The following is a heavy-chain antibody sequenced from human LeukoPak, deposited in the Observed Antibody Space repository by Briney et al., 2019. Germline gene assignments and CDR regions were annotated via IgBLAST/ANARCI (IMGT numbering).Heavy chain of an antibody. CDR3: ASRKSYYDSSGFYYEERDAFDI. D-gene: IGHD3-22*01. CDR2: TYNGGST. V-gene: IGHV4-59*01. J-gene: IGHJ3*02. CDR1: GGSISTYY. Sequence: SETLSLTCTVSGGSISTYYRSWIRQPPGKRLEWIGYTYNGGSTNYNPSLASRVTISVDTSKNQFSLKLTSVTAADTAVYYCASRKSYYDSSGFYYEERDAFDIWGQGTMVTVSS.